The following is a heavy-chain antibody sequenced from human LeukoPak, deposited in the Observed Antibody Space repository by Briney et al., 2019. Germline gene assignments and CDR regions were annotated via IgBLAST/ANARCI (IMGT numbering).Heavy chain of an antibody. V-gene: IGHV3-20*04. CDR2: INWKGDNT. J-gene: IGHJ4*02. CDR3: VRTDTTSFGYFDH. CDR1: GFTVDDYG. Sequence: GGSLRLSCAASGFTVDDYGMSWVRQAPGKGLEWVSGINWKGDNTGYADSVRGRFTISRDNVKNSLYLHMNSLRAEDTAVYYCVRTDTTSFGYFDHWGRGTLVTVSS. D-gene: IGHD1-26*01.